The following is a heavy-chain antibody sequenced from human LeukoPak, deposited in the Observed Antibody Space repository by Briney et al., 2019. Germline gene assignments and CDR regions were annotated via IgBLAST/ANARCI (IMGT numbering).Heavy chain of an antibody. CDR1: GFTFNNYA. Sequence: PGGSLRLSCAASGFTFNNYAMNWVRQAPGKGLEWVSTISGSGISTYYSDSVKGRFTISRDNSKNTLYLQMHSLRAEDTAVYYCAKGDNDILTGYYNSFDYWGQGTLVTVSS. CDR3: AKGDNDILTGYYNSFDY. J-gene: IGHJ4*02. V-gene: IGHV3-23*01. D-gene: IGHD3-9*01. CDR2: ISGSGIST.